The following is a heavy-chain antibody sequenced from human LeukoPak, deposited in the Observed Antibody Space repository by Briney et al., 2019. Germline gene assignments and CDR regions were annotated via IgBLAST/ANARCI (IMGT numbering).Heavy chain of an antibody. CDR2: INARGDT. J-gene: IGHJ5*02. CDR3: ARGQVPAARGYNWFDP. Sequence: SETLSLTCAVYGWSFDDYYWNWVRQPPGKGLEWIGEINARGDTNCNPSLKSRVTISVDSSKNQFSLTLTSMIAADTAIYYCARGQVPAARGYNWFDPWGQGTLVTVSS. V-gene: IGHV4-34*01. CDR1: GWSFDDYY. D-gene: IGHD2-2*01.